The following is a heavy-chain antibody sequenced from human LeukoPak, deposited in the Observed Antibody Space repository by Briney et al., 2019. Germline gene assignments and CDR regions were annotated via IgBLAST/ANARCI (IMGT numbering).Heavy chain of an antibody. D-gene: IGHD6-13*01. CDR3: ARGIAATGAGYADY. CDR1: GFTFSSYA. V-gene: IGHV3-30*04. CDR2: ISYDGSNK. Sequence: GRSLRLSCAASGFTFSSYAMHWVRQAPGKGLEWVAVISYDGSNKYYADSVKGRFTISRDNSKNTLYLQMNSLRAEDTAVYYCARGIAATGAGYADYWGRGTLVTVSS. J-gene: IGHJ4*02.